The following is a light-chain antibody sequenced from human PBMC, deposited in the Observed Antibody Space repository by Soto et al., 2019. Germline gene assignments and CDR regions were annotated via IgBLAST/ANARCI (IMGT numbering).Light chain of an antibody. CDR3: QQYGSSTRMYT. J-gene: IGKJ2*01. CDR1: QRVSSSS. V-gene: IGKV3-20*01. CDR2: GAS. Sequence: EIVLTQSPGTLSFSPRERATLSCKASQRVSSSSLAWYQQKPGQAPRLLIYGASSKATVIPDRFSGSGSGTDFTFTISRREPEYFAVYYCQQYGSSTRMYTVGQGTKLEIK.